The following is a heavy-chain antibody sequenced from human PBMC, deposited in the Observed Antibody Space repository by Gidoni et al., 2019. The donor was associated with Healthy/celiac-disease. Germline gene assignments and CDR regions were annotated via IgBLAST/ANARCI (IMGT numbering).Heavy chain of an antibody. CDR1: GFTFISYE. D-gene: IGHD3-9*01. J-gene: IGHJ6*02. Sequence: EVQLVESGGGLVQPGGSLRLSCAASGFTFISYEMNWVRQAPGKGLEWVSYIRSSGSTIYYADSVKGRFTISRDNAKNSLYLQMNSLRAEDTAVYYCARGDYDILTGYGGMDVWGQGTTVTVSS. CDR2: IRSSGSTI. CDR3: ARGDYDILTGYGGMDV. V-gene: IGHV3-48*03.